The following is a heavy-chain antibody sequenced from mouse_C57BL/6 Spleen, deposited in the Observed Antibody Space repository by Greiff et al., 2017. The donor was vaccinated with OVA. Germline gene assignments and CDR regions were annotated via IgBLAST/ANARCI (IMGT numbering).Heavy chain of an antibody. CDR1: GYTFTTYP. CDR2: FHPYNDDT. Sequence: QVQLQQFGAELVKPGASVKMSCKASGYTFTTYPIEWMKQNHGKSLEWIGNFHPYNDDTKYDEKFKGKATLTVEKSSSTVYLELSRLTSDDSAVYYCARRIYDGYYVFAYWGQGTLVTVSA. CDR3: ARRIYDGYYVFAY. V-gene: IGHV1-47*01. J-gene: IGHJ3*01. D-gene: IGHD2-3*01.